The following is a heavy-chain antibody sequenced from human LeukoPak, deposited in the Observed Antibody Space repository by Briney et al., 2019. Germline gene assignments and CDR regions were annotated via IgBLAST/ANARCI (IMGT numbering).Heavy chain of an antibody. Sequence: GGSLRLSCVASGFTFSTFAMSWVRQAPGKGLEWVSAISGSGGTTYYADSVQGRFTISRDNSQNTLYLQMNSLRAEDTAVYYCAKYIGSGFSFEHWGQGTLVAVSS. CDR3: AKYIGSGFSFEH. CDR2: ISGSGGTT. J-gene: IGHJ4*02. V-gene: IGHV3-23*01. CDR1: GFTFSTFA. D-gene: IGHD2-15*01.